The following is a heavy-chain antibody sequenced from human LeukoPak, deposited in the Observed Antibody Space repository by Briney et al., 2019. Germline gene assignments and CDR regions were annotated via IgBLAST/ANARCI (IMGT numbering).Heavy chain of an antibody. J-gene: IGHJ4*02. CDR3: AREGGPYCPLQY. V-gene: IGHV4-4*02. CDR1: GGSISSTNW. CDR2: VHLSGRT. D-gene: IGHD5-24*01. Sequence: SETLSLTCGVSGGSISSTNWWTWVRQPPGEGLEWIGEVHLSGRTNYNPSLESRVTMSVDMSEKHITLKLTSVTAADTAVYFCAREGGPYCPLQYSAQGTLVTVSS.